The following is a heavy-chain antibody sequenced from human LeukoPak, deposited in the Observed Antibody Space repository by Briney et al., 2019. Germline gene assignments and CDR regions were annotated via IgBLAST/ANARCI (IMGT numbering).Heavy chain of an antibody. CDR1: GFTVSSNY. J-gene: IGHJ4*02. D-gene: IGHD6-19*01. Sequence: GRSLRLSCAASGFTVSSNYMNWVRQAPGKGLEWVSVIYPNGDAYYADSVKGRFTISRDNSKSTLYLQMNSLRAEDTAVYYCGRSTAWYAFDYWGQGTLVTVSS. V-gene: IGHV3-53*01. CDR2: IYPNGDA. CDR3: GRSTAWYAFDY.